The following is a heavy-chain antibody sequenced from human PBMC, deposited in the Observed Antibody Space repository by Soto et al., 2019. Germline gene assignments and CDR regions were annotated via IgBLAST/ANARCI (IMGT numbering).Heavy chain of an antibody. V-gene: IGHV3-30*14. CDR3: ARVRLSIAVNDVLDG. Sequence: VRLVESGGGVVQPGTSLRLSCAASGFTFSDYVIHWVRQAAGKGLEWVASMTYDGATEYYADSVKGRFTMSRDNSKRALSLQMNSLRPDDTGVYYCARVRLSIAVNDVLDGWGQGKTVTVSS. CDR1: GFTFSDYV. CDR2: MTYDGATE. J-gene: IGHJ3*01. D-gene: IGHD3-3*02.